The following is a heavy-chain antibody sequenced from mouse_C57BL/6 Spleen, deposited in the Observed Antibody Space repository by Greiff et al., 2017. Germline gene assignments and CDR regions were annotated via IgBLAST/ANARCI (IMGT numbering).Heavy chain of an antibody. D-gene: IGHD3-1*01. CDR1: GYTFTSYW. Sequence: QVQLQQSGAELVKPGASVKLSCKASGYTFTSYWMQWVKQRPGQGLEWSGEIAPSDSYTNYNQKFKGKATLTVDTSSSTAYMQLSSLTSEDSAVYYCARRATDYAMDYWGQGTSVTVSS. V-gene: IGHV1-50*01. CDR3: ARRATDYAMDY. J-gene: IGHJ4*01. CDR2: IAPSDSYT.